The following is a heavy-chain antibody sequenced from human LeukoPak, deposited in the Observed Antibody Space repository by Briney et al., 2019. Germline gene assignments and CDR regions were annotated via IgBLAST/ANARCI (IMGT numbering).Heavy chain of an antibody. J-gene: IGHJ6*02. Sequence: GGSLRLSCAASGFTFSAYAMSWVRQAPGKGLEWVSGISGSGGSTYYADSVKDRFTISRDNSKNTLYLQMNSLRAEDTAVYYCAKDSRRIAVAGLPRGYYGMDVWGQGTTVTVSS. CDR1: GFTFSAYA. V-gene: IGHV3-23*01. CDR3: AKDSRRIAVAGLPRGYYGMDV. D-gene: IGHD6-19*01. CDR2: ISGSGGST.